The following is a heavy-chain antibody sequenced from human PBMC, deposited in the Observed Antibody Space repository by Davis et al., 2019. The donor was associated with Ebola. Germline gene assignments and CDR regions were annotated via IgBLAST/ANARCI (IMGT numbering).Heavy chain of an antibody. CDR3: AKVIRYSSGWYENYFDY. Sequence: GESLKISCAASGFPFTTYSMNWVRQAPGKGLEWVSYISSSSSTIYYADSVKGRFTISRDNAKNSLYLQMNSLRDEDTAVYYCAKVIRYSSGWYENYFDYWGQGTLVTVSS. CDR2: ISSSSSTI. D-gene: IGHD6-19*01. V-gene: IGHV3-48*02. J-gene: IGHJ4*02. CDR1: GFPFTTYS.